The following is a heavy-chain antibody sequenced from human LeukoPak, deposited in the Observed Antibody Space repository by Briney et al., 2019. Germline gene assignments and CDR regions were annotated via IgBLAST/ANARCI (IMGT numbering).Heavy chain of an antibody. J-gene: IGHJ5*02. Sequence: GGSLRLSCAASGFTFSSFGMHWVRQAPGKGLEWVTFIRYDGSHKYYADSVKGRFTISRDNSNNTLYMQMDSLRIEDTAVYYCAKAGGTYYPDHFDPWGQGTLVTVSS. CDR1: GFTFSSFG. D-gene: IGHD3-10*01. CDR2: IRYDGSHK. CDR3: AKAGGTYYPDHFDP. V-gene: IGHV3-30*02.